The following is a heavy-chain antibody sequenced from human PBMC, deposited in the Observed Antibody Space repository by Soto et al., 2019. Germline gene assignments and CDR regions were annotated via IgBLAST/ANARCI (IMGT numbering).Heavy chain of an antibody. CDR3: GMLAPRVPYYYYYGMDV. CDR1: GYSFTSYW. Sequence: EVQLVQSGAEVKKPGESLRISCKGSGYSFTSYWISWVRQMPGKGLEWMGRIDPSDSYTNYSPSFQGHVNISADKSISTAYLQWSSLKASDTAMYYCGMLAPRVPYYYYYGMDVWGQGTTVTVSS. V-gene: IGHV5-10-1*03. D-gene: IGHD6-6*01. J-gene: IGHJ6*02. CDR2: IDPSDSYT.